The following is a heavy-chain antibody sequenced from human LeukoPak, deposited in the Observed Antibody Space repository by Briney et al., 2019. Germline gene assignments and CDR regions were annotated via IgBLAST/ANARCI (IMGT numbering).Heavy chain of an antibody. D-gene: IGHD6-19*01. CDR3: TTGFGGQWLVFDY. Sequence: GGSLRLSCAASGFTFSNAWMSWVRQAPGKGLEWVGRIKSKTDGGTTDYAAPVKGRFTISRDDSKNTLYLQMNSLKTEDTAVYYCTTGFGGQWLVFDYWGQGTLVTVSS. CDR1: GFTFSNAW. CDR2: IKSKTDGGTT. V-gene: IGHV3-15*01. J-gene: IGHJ4*02.